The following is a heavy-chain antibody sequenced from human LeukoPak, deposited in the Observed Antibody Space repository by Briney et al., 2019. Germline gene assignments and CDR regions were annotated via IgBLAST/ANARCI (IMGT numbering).Heavy chain of an antibody. CDR2: IRQDGLEE. V-gene: IGHV3-7*05. CDR3: ATWGFYSDSGGYYYVLDN. Sequence: PGGSLRLSCAASGFSFSNYWMNWVRQAPGKGLEWVANIRQDGLEEKYVESARGLFTISRDNAKNSLHLEMNSLRVEDTAVYFCATWGFYSDSGGYYYVLDNWGQGTQVTVSP. CDR1: GFSFSNYW. J-gene: IGHJ4*02. D-gene: IGHD3-22*01.